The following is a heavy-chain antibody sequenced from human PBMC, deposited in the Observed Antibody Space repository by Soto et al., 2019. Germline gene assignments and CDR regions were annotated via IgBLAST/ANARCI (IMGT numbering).Heavy chain of an antibody. CDR1: GFTFTNDI. V-gene: IGHV1-18*01. J-gene: IGHJ6*02. D-gene: IGHD2-15*01. CDR2: IIPYNGNT. Sequence: ASVKVSCKASGFTFTNDIITWVRQAPGQGLEWMGWIIPYNGNTNYAQKLQGRVTMTTDTSTSTAYMELRSLRSDDTAVYYCARGYCSGGSCYQFDTTNYYYYGMDVWGQGTTVTVSS. CDR3: ARGYCSGGSCYQFDTTNYYYYGMDV.